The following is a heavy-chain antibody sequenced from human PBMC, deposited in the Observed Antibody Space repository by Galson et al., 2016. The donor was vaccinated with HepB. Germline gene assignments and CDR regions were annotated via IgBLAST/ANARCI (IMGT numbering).Heavy chain of an antibody. CDR1: GFSFTNHW. CDR2: IRQDGNEK. V-gene: IGHV3-7*01. CDR3: ERDSGYCSGGSCYGDAFDV. D-gene: IGHD2-15*01. Sequence: SLRLSCAASGFSFTNHWMTWVRQAPGKGLEWVANIRQDGNEKYHAEFVKGRFTISRDNAKNSLYLQMSGLRPEDTAVYYCERDSGYCSGGSCYGDAFDVWGQGVMVTVSS. J-gene: IGHJ3*01.